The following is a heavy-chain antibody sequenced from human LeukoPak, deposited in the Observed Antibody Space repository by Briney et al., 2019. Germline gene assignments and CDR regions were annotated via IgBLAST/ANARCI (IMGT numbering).Heavy chain of an antibody. CDR2: INPVSGDT. CDR1: GYTFSDSF. CDR3: ARDLQWGSGYDLDY. V-gene: IGHV1-2*02. D-gene: IGHD5-12*01. Sequence: ASVKVSCKASGYTFSDSFMHWVRQAPGQGPEWMGWINPVSGDTNFAQGFQGRVTLTRDTSISTAYMELSTLRSDDTAVYYCARDLQWGSGYDLDYWGQGTLVIVSS. J-gene: IGHJ4*02.